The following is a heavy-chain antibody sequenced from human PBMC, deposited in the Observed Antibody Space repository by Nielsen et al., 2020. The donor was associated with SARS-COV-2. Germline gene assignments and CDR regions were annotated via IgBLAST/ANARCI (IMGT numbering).Heavy chain of an antibody. Sequence: GSSLKISCAASGFTFSSYGMHWVRQAPGKGLEWVAVISYDGSNKYYADSVKGRFTISRDNSKNTLYLQMNSLRAEDTAVYYCAKDNQYYDFWSGYLAGEYYYYYYGMDVWGQGTTVTVSS. CDR3: AKDNQYYDFWSGYLAGEYYYYYYGMDV. CDR1: GFTFSSYG. J-gene: IGHJ6*02. D-gene: IGHD3-3*01. V-gene: IGHV3-30*18. CDR2: ISYDGSNK.